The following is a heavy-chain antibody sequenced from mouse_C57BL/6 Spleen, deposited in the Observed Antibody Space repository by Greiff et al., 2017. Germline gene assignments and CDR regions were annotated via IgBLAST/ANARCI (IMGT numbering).Heavy chain of an antibody. CDR1: GYTFTSYW. Sequence: QVQLQQSGAELAKPGASVKLSCKASGYTFTSYWMHWVKQRPGQGLEWIGYINPSSGYTKYNQKFKDKATLTADKSSGTAYMQLSSLTYEDSAVYYCARDYGSTTDFDVWGTGTTVTVSS. J-gene: IGHJ1*03. CDR3: ARDYGSTTDFDV. V-gene: IGHV1-7*01. D-gene: IGHD1-1*01. CDR2: INPSSGYT.